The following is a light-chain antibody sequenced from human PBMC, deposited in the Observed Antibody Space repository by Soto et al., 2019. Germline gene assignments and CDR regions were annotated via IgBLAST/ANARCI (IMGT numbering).Light chain of an antibody. V-gene: IGKV1-39*01. J-gene: IGKJ1*01. Sequence: DIQMTQSPSALSASLGARFTITCRASQTISSWLAWYQQKPGKAPKLLIYAASSLQSGVPSRFSGSGSGTDFTLTSSSLQPEDFATYYCQQSYSTPRTFGQGTKVDIK. CDR1: QTISSW. CDR2: AAS. CDR3: QQSYSTPRT.